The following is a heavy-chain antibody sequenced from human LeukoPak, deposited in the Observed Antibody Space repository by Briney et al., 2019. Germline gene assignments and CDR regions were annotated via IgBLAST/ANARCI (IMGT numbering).Heavy chain of an antibody. V-gene: IGHV3-66*02. Sequence: GGSLRLSCAASGFTVSSNYMSWVRQAPGEGMEWVSVIYSGGSTYYADSVKGLFTIARDYSKNTLYLQMNCLRAEDTAVYYCAMLGYCCSTSCLSEDYWGQGTLVTVSS. CDR3: AMLGYCCSTSCLSEDY. J-gene: IGHJ4*02. CDR2: IYSGGST. D-gene: IGHD2-2*01. CDR1: GFTVSSNY.